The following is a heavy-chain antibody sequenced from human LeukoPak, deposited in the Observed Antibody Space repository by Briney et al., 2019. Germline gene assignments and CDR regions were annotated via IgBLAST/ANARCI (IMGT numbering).Heavy chain of an antibody. CDR3: ASSALIGVVTPDC. CDR2: ISSSSSYI. CDR1: GFTFSSYS. V-gene: IGHV3-21*01. D-gene: IGHD3-3*01. Sequence: PGGSLRFSCAASGFTFSSYSMNWVRQAPGKGLEWVSSISSSSSYIYYADSVKGRFTISRDNAKNSLYLQMNSLRAEDTAVYYCASSALIGVVTPDCWGQGTLVTVSS. J-gene: IGHJ4*02.